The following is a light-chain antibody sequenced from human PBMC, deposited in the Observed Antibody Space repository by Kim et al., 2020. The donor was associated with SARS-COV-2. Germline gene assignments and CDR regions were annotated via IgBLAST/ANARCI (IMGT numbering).Light chain of an antibody. CDR3: LLYYSGVGV. Sequence: PARTVTRTCAARTGGVTGDHYPYWSQQKPGQAPRTLIYDTTNKHSATPARFSGSLLEGKAALTLSGARPEDEAGYYCLLYYSGVGVFGGGTQLTVL. CDR2: DTT. CDR1: TGGVTGDHY. V-gene: IGLV7-46*01. J-gene: IGLJ7*01.